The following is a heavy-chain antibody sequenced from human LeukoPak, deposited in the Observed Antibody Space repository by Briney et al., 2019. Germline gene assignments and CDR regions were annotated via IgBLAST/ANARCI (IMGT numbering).Heavy chain of an antibody. CDR3: ARDLTSTSNWEFDY. Sequence: ASXKVSCKASEYTFAYYFIHWVRQAPGQGLEWMGRINPNTGGAEYAPKFQGWVTMTRDTSIGTAYVEVNRLISDDTAVYYCARDLTSTSNWEFDYWGQGTLVIVSS. CDR1: EYTFAYYF. CDR2: INPNTGGA. J-gene: IGHJ4*02. D-gene: IGHD1-26*01. V-gene: IGHV1-2*04.